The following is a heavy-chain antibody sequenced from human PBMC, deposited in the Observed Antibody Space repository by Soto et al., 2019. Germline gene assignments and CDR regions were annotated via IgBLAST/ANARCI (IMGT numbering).Heavy chain of an antibody. CDR2: IKSKTDGGTA. Sequence: GGSLRLSCVASGFNLSHPWMTWVRQAAGKGLEWVGRIKSKTDGGTAGYAAPVKGRATISRDDSKNTVYLQMNSLKTEDTAVYYCTTGIYYDILTGYHNVAYWGQGAMVTVYS. J-gene: IGHJ4*02. CDR3: TTGIYYDILTGYHNVAY. D-gene: IGHD3-9*01. CDR1: GFNLSHPW. V-gene: IGHV3-15*01.